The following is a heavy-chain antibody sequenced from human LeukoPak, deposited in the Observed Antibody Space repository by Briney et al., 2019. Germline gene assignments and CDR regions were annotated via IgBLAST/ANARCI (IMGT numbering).Heavy chain of an antibody. J-gene: IGHJ4*02. V-gene: IGHV1-46*01. D-gene: IGHD2-15*01. CDR1: GYTFTSYY. CDR3: ARGAYPYCSRGTCFLAHFDS. Sequence: GASVKVSCKASGYTFTSYYMHWVRQAPGQGLEWMGIINPSGGSTSYAQKFQGRVTMTRDMSTSTAYMELRSLRSDDTAVYYCARGAYPYCSRGTCFLAHFDSWGQGTLVTVSS. CDR2: INPSGGST.